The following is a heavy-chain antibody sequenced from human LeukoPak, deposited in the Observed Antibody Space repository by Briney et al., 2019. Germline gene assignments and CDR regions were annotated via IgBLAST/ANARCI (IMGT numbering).Heavy chain of an antibody. CDR3: AREERYYYDSSGYSVFFDY. J-gene: IGHJ4*02. V-gene: IGHV3-33*01. CDR2: IWYDGSNK. D-gene: IGHD3-22*01. CDR1: GFTLSSYG. Sequence: PGRSLRLSCAASGFTLSSYGMHWVRQAPGKGLEWVAVIWYDGSNKYYADSVKGRFTISRDNSKNTLYLQMNSLRAEDTAVYYCAREERYYYDSSGYSVFFDYWGQGTLVTVSS.